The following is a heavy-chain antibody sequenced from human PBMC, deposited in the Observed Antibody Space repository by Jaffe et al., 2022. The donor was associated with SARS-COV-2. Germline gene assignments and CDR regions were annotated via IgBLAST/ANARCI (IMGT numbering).Heavy chain of an antibody. V-gene: IGHV7-4-1*02. J-gene: IGHJ6*03. D-gene: IGHD6-6*01. Sequence: QVQLVQSGSELRKPGASVKVSCKTSGYTFSHYALNWVRQAPGQGLEWMGWINTNTGNPTYAQGFTGRFVFSLDTSVTTAYLQISSLKAEDTAVYYCARHIAAANSYYFYMDVWGKGTTVTVSS. CDR2: INTNTGNP. CDR3: ARHIAAANSYYFYMDV. CDR1: GYTFSHYA.